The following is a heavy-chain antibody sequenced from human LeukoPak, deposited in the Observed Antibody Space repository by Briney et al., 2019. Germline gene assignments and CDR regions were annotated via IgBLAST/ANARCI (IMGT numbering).Heavy chain of an antibody. CDR1: GGSFSDYY. CDR3: ATRYASGNYHFGL. D-gene: IGHD3-10*01. J-gene: IGHJ4*02. CDR2: INHSGST. V-gene: IGHV4-34*01. Sequence: SETLSLTCAVYGGSFSDYYWSCIRQPPGKGLEWIGEINHSGSTNYNPSLKSRVTISVDTSKNQFSLKLSSVTAADTAVYYCATRYASGNYHFGLWGQGTLDTVSS.